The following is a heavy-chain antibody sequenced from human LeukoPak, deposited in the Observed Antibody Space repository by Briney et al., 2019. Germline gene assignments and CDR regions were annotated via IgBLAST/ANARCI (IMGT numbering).Heavy chain of an antibody. V-gene: IGHV3-30*04. Sequence: PGGSLRLSCAASGFIFSSYPMYWVRQAPGKGLEWVAIISNDGSATDSVKGRFTISRDNSKNTLYLQMNSLRAEDTAVYYCAKQGRDWLRDYYYYMDVWGKGTTVTISS. CDR3: AKQGRDWLRDYYYYMDV. CDR2: ISNDGSAT. D-gene: IGHD3-9*01. J-gene: IGHJ6*03. CDR1: GFIFSSYP.